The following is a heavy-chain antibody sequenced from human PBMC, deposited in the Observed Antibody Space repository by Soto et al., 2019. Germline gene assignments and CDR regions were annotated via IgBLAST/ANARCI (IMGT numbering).Heavy chain of an antibody. CDR2: IYYSGST. D-gene: IGHD6-13*01. J-gene: IGHJ4*02. CDR3: ARVVTSIAAAGYYFDY. V-gene: IGHV4-59*08. Sequence: QVQLQESGPGLVKPSETLSLTCTVSGGSISSYYWCWIRQPPGKGLEWIGYIYYSGSTNYNPSLKSRVTISVDTSKNQFSLKLSSVTAADTAAYYCARVVTSIAAAGYYFDYWGQGTLVTVSS. CDR1: GGSISSYY.